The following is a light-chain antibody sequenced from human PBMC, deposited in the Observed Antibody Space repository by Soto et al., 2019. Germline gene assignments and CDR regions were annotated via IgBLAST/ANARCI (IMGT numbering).Light chain of an antibody. V-gene: IGLV3-10*01. J-gene: IGLJ2*01. CDR1: AFPKKY. CDR2: EDT. Sequence: SYELTQPPSVSVSPGQTARITCSGDAFPKKYAYWYQQQSGQAPVLVIYEDTKRPSGIPERFSGSNSGTTATLTISGAQVEDEGDYYCYSKDNKERGLFGGGTKLTVL. CDR3: YSKDNKERGL.